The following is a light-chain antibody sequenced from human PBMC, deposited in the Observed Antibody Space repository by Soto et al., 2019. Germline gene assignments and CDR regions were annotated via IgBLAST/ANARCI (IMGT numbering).Light chain of an antibody. CDR1: QRISSW. CDR2: DAS. J-gene: IGKJ4*01. V-gene: IGKV1-5*01. Sequence: DIQMTQSPSTLSASVGDRVTITCRASQRISSWLAWYQQKPGKAPKLLIYDASSLESGVPSRFSGSGSGTEFTLTISSLQPDDFATYSCQQYNTYSPVTFGGGTKVDNK. CDR3: QQYNTYSPVT.